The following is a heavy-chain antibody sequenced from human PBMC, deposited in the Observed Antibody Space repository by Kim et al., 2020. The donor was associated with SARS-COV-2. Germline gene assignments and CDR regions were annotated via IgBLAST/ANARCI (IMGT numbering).Heavy chain of an antibody. Sequence: SETLSLTCTVSGGSVSSGSYYWSWIRQPPGKGLEWIGYIYYSGSTNYNPSLKSRVTISVDTSKNQFSLKLSSVTAADTAVYYCAREEVRIAVAAYQNYYYYGMDVWGQGTTVTVSS. CDR1: GGSVSSGSYY. J-gene: IGHJ6*02. CDR3: AREEVRIAVAAYQNYYYYGMDV. V-gene: IGHV4-61*01. CDR2: IYYSGST. D-gene: IGHD6-19*01.